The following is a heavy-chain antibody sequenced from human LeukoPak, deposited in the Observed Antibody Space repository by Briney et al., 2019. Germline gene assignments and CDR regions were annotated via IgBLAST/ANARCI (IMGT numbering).Heavy chain of an antibody. Sequence: SQTLSLTCTVSGGSISSGSYYWSWIRQPAGKGLEWIGRIYTSGSTNYNPSLKSRVTISVDTSKNQFSLKLSSVTAADTAVYYCAREGRIAAAGIGLDYWGQGTLVTVSS. CDR3: AREGRIAAAGIGLDY. CDR1: GGSISSGSYY. J-gene: IGHJ4*02. D-gene: IGHD6-13*01. V-gene: IGHV4-61*02. CDR2: IYTSGST.